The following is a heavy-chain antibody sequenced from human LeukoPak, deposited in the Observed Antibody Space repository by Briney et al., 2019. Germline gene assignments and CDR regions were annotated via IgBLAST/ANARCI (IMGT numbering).Heavy chain of an antibody. V-gene: IGHV3-21*04. CDR2: ISSSSSYI. D-gene: IGHD1-26*01. Sequence: GGSLRLSCAASGFTFSSYSMNWVRQAPGKGLEWVSSISSSSSYIYYADSVKGRFTISRDNAKNSLYLQMNSLRAEDTAFYYCTRVGLGTTKDFDQWGQGTLVTVSS. J-gene: IGHJ4*02. CDR3: TRVGLGTTKDFDQ. CDR1: GFTFSSYS.